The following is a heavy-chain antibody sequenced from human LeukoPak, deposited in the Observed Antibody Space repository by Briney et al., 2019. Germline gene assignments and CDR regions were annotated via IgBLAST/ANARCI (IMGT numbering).Heavy chain of an antibody. D-gene: IGHD4-17*01. CDR1: GGTFSSYA. CDR2: ISAYNGNT. Sequence: ASVKVSCKASGGTFSSYAISWVRQAPGQGREWMGWISAYNGNTNYAQKLQGRVTMTTDTSTSTAYMELRSLRSDDTAVYYCARGDGDYFHYWGQGTLVTVSS. CDR3: ARGDGDYFHY. V-gene: IGHV1-18*01. J-gene: IGHJ4*02.